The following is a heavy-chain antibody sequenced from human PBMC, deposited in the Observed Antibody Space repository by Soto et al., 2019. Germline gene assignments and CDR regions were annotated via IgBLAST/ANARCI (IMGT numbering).Heavy chain of an antibody. CDR3: ARESRVATTALFDY. J-gene: IGHJ4*02. Sequence: QTLSLTCTISGDSVSSNSAAWNWIRQSPSRGLEWLGRTYYRSKWYNDYAVSVKSRITINPDTSKNQFSLQLNSVTPEDTAVYYCARESRVATTALFDYWGQGTLVTVSS. CDR1: GDSVSSNSAA. D-gene: IGHD5-12*01. V-gene: IGHV6-1*01. CDR2: TYYRSKWYN.